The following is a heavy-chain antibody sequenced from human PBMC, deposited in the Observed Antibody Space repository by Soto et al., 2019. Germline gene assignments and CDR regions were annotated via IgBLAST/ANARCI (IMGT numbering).Heavy chain of an antibody. J-gene: IGHJ6*02. CDR3: ATPGYCSSTSCRGGVYYYYGMDV. CDR2: INPSGGST. CDR1: GYTFTCYY. Sequence: ASVKVSCKASGYTFTCYYMHWVRQAPGQGLEWMGIINPSGGSTSYAQKFQGRVTMTRDTSTSTVYMELSSLRSEDTAVYYCATPGYCSSTSCRGGVYYYYGMDVWGQGTTVTVSS. D-gene: IGHD2-2*01. V-gene: IGHV1-46*01.